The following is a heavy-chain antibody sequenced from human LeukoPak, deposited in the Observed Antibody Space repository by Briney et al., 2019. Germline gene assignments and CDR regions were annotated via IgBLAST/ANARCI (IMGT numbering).Heavy chain of an antibody. CDR3: AKGVPIVVVPAAITY. J-gene: IGHJ4*02. V-gene: IGHV3-30*02. CDR1: GFTFSSYG. D-gene: IGHD2-2*01. Sequence: GGSLRLSCAASGFTFSSYGMHWVRQAPGKGLEWVAFIRYDGSNKYYADSVKGRFTISRDNSKNTLYLQMNSLRAEDTAVYYCAKGVPIVVVPAAITYWGQGTLVTVSS. CDR2: IRYDGSNK.